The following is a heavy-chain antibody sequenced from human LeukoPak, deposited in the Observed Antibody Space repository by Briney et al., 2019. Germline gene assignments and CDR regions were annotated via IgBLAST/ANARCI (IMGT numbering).Heavy chain of an antibody. CDR1: GSTFSSYE. Sequence: PGGSLRLSCAASGSTFSSYEMNWVRQAPGKGLEWVSYISSSGSTIYYADSVKGRFTISRDSAKNSLYLQMNSLRAEDTAVYYCAELGITMIGGVWGKGTTVTISS. CDR3: AELGITMIGGV. CDR2: ISSSGSTI. J-gene: IGHJ6*04. V-gene: IGHV3-48*03. D-gene: IGHD3-10*02.